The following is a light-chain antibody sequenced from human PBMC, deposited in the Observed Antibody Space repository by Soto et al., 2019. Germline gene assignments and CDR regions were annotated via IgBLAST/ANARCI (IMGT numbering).Light chain of an antibody. J-gene: IGLJ2*01. V-gene: IGLV2-8*01. Sequence: QSALTQPPSASGSPGQSVTISCTGTSSDVGGYNYVSWYQQHPGKAPKLMIYEVSKRPSGVPDRFSGSTSGNTSSLTVSGLQAEDEADYYGSSYAGSNNSVFGAGTKLTVL. CDR2: EVS. CDR1: SSDVGGYNY. CDR3: SSYAGSNNSV.